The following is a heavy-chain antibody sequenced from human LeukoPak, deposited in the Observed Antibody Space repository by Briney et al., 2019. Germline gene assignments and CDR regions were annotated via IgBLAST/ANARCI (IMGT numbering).Heavy chain of an antibody. CDR2: IKSKTDGGTT. D-gene: IGHD2-8*01. Sequence: PGGSLRLSCAASGFTFSNAWMNWVRQAPGKGLEWVGRIKSKTDGGTTDYAAPVKGRFTISRDDSKNTLYLQMNSPKTEDTAVHYCTADIVLMVYAVDYWGQGTLVTVSS. CDR1: GFTFSNAW. V-gene: IGHV3-15*07. J-gene: IGHJ4*02. CDR3: TADIVLMVYAVDY.